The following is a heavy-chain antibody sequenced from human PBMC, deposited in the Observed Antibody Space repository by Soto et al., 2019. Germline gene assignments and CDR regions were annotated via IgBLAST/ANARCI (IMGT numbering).Heavy chain of an antibody. CDR3: ARSIAAADSYGMDV. J-gene: IGHJ6*02. CDR2: INPSGGST. V-gene: IGHV1-46*01. Sequence: WVRQAPGQGLEWMGIINPSGGSTSYAQKFQGRVTMTRDTSTSTVYMELSSLRSEDTAVYYCARSIAAADSYGMDVWGQGTTVTVSS. D-gene: IGHD6-13*01.